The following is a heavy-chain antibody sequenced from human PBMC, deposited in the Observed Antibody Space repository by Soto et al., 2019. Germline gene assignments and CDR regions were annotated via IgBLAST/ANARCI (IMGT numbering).Heavy chain of an antibody. V-gene: IGHV3-48*02. D-gene: IGHD6-6*01. CDR1: GFTFSSYS. Sequence: EVQLVESGGGLVQPGGSLRLSCAASGFTFSSYSMNWVRQAPGKGLEWVSYISSSSSTIYYADSVKGRFTISRDNAKNSLYLQMNSLRDEDTAVYYWARIAARPKNWFDPWGQGTLVTVSS. CDR3: ARIAARPKNWFDP. CDR2: ISSSSSTI. J-gene: IGHJ5*02.